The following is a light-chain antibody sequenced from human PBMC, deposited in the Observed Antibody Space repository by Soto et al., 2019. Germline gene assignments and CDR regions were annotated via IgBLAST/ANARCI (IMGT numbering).Light chain of an antibody. Sequence: DIQMTQSPSTLSASVGDRVTITYRASQSISSWLAWYQQKPGKAPKLLIYKASSLESGVPSRFSGSGSGTEFTLTISSLQPDDFATYYCQQYNSYSGTFGPGTKVDIK. CDR1: QSISSW. CDR2: KAS. V-gene: IGKV1-5*03. CDR3: QQYNSYSGT. J-gene: IGKJ3*01.